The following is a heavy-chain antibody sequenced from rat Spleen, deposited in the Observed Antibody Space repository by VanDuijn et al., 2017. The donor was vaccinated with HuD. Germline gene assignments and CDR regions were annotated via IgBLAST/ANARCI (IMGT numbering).Heavy chain of an antibody. CDR2: ITNTGGST. D-gene: IGHD4-3*01. J-gene: IGHJ3*01. CDR1: GFTFNNYW. V-gene: IGHV5-31*01. CDR3: TTDQGVQGYANWFAY. Sequence: EVQLVESGGGLVQPGRSLKLSCVASGFTFNNYWMTWIRQAPGKGLEWVASITNTGGSTYYPDSVKGRFTISRDNAKSTLYLQMNSLRSEDTATYYCTTDQGVQGYANWFAYWGQGTLVTVSS.